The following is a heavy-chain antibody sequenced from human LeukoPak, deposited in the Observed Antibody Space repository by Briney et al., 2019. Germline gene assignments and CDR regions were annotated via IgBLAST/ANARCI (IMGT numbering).Heavy chain of an antibody. Sequence: PGGSLRLSCAASGFTFSSYAMHWVRQAPGKGLEWVAVISYDGSNKYYADSVKGRFTISRDNSKNTLYLQMNSLRAEDTAVYYCAKVDGKGYFDYWGQGTLVTVSS. J-gene: IGHJ4*02. CDR1: GFTFSSYA. CDR3: AKVDGKGYFDY. V-gene: IGHV3-30-3*01. D-gene: IGHD6-19*01. CDR2: ISYDGSNK.